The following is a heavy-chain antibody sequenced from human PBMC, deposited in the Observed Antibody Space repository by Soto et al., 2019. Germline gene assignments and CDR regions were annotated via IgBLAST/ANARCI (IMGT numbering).Heavy chain of an antibody. CDR3: ARVREWFGTYPDI. V-gene: IGHV4-59*01. D-gene: IGHD3-10*01. CDR2: IYYSGST. CDR1: GGSISSYY. J-gene: IGHJ3*02. Sequence: QVQLQESGPGLVKPSETLSLTCTVSGGSISSYYWSWIRQPPGKGLEWIGYIYYSGSTNYNPSLKSRVTISVDTSKNQFSLKLSSVTAADTAVYYCARVREWFGTYPDIWGQGTMVTVSS.